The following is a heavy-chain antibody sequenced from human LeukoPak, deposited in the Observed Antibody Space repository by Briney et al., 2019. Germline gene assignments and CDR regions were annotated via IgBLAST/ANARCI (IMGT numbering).Heavy chain of an antibody. D-gene: IGHD3-16*01. CDR3: ARIYGGYFDY. V-gene: IGHV4-61*01. CDR2: IYYSGST. CDR1: GGSISSSSYY. J-gene: IGHJ4*02. Sequence: SETLSLTCTVSGGSISSSSYYWSWIRQPPGKGLEWIGYIYYSGSTNYNPSLKSRVTISLDTSKNQFSLKLSSVTAADTAVYYCARIYGGYFDYWGQGTLVTVSS.